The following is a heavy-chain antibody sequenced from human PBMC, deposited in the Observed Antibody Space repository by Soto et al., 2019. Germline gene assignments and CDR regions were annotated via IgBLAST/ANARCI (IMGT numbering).Heavy chain of an antibody. CDR2: ISPKSNYR. V-gene: IGHV3-11*06. J-gene: IGHJ4*02. CDR1: GFTFSDFY. CDR3: AKDSWGGTVSGWSHDS. Sequence: QIQLVESGGGLVKPGGALRLSCEASGFTFSDFYMSWIRQAPGKGLEWLSYISPKSNYREYAESVKGRHTISRDNAKNSLSLQMNSLRVEDTAVYYCAKDSWGGTVSGWSHDSWGQGTLVTVSS. D-gene: IGHD6-19*01.